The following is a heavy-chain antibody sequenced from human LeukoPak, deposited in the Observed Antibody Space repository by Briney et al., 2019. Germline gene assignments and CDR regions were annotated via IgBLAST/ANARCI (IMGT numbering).Heavy chain of an antibody. CDR2: ISSYDGNT. D-gene: IGHD3-3*01. J-gene: IGHJ4*02. Sequence: ASVKVSCKASGYTFTSYGISWVRQAPGQGLEWMGWISSYDGNTNYAQKLQDRLTMTTDTSTSTVYMELRSLRSDDTAVYYCARDGVVTPYYFDYWDQGTLVTVSS. CDR3: ARDGVVTPYYFDY. CDR1: GYTFTSYG. V-gene: IGHV1-18*01.